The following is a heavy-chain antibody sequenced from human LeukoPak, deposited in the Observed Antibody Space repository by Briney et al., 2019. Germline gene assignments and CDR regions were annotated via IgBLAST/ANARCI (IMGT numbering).Heavy chain of an antibody. CDR3: ARARSIAVAGTTYYYGMDV. V-gene: IGHV1-3*01. CDR1: GYTFTSYA. Sequence: ASVKVSCKASGYTFTSYAMHWVRQAPGQRLEWMGWINVGNGNTKYSQKFQGRVTITRDTSASTAYMELSSLRSEDTAVYYCARARSIAVAGTTYYYGMDVWGQGTTVTVSS. J-gene: IGHJ6*02. D-gene: IGHD6-19*01. CDR2: INVGNGNT.